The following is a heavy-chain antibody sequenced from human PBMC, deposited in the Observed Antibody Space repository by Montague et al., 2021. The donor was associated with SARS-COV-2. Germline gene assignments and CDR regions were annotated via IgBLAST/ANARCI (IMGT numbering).Heavy chain of an antibody. J-gene: IGHJ6*02. CDR1: GGSVSSGSYY. CDR3: ARDPWRITIFGAVTRYGMDV. D-gene: IGHD3-3*01. CDR2: IYYSGST. Sequence: SETLSLTCTVSGGSVSSGSYYWSWIRQPPGKGLEWIGYIYYSGSTNYNPSLKSRVTISVDTSKNQFSLKLSSVTAADTAVYYCARDPWRITIFGAVTRYGMDVWGQGTTVTVSS. V-gene: IGHV4-61*01.